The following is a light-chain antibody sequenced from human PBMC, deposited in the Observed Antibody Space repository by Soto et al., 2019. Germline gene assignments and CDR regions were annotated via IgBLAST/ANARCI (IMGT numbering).Light chain of an antibody. CDR3: QQYGTSPRT. CDR2: DAS. Sequence: EIVLTQSPATLSLPPGERATLSCRASQSISSYLAWYQQKPGQAPRLLIYDASNRATGIPARFSGSGSGSDFTLTISRLEPEDFAVYYCQQYGTSPRTFGQGTRLEIK. V-gene: IGKV3-11*01. J-gene: IGKJ5*01. CDR1: QSISSY.